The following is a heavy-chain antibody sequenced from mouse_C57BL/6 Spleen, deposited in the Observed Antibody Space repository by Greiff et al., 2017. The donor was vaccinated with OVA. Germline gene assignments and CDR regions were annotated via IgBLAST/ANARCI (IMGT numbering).Heavy chain of an antibody. J-gene: IGHJ4*01. Sequence: EVKLVESGGGLVKPGGSLKLSCAASGFTFSDYGMHWVRQAPEKGLEWVAYISSGSSTIYYAATVKGRFTISRDNAKNTLFLQMTSLRSEDTAMYYCARSYYYGSSYGAMDYWGQGTSVTVSS. V-gene: IGHV5-17*01. CDR1: GFTFSDYG. CDR3: ARSYYYGSSYGAMDY. D-gene: IGHD1-1*01. CDR2: ISSGSSTI.